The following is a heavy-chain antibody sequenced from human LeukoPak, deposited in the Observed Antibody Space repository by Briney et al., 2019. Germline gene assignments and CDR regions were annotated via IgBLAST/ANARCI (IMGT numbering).Heavy chain of an antibody. CDR2: INHSGST. Sequence: SETLSLTCAVYGGSFSGYYWSWIRQPPGKGLEWIGEINHSGSTNYNPSLKSRVTISVDTSKNQFFLKLSSVTAADTAVYYCARGRPIKNWFDPWGQGTLVTVSS. CDR1: GGSFSGYY. V-gene: IGHV4-34*01. D-gene: IGHD2-21*01. J-gene: IGHJ5*02. CDR3: ARGRPIKNWFDP.